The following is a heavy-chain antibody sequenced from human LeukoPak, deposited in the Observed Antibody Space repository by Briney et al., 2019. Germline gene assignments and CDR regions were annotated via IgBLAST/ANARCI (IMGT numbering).Heavy chain of an antibody. CDR2: ISSSGSTI. CDR1: GFTFSSYA. V-gene: IGHV3-48*03. CDR3: AELGITMIGGV. J-gene: IGHJ6*04. Sequence: PGGSLRLSCAASGFTFSSYAMHWVRQAPGKGLEWVSYISSSGSTIYYADSVKGRFTISRDNAKNSLYLQMKSLRAEDTAVYYCAELGITMIGGVWGKGTTVTISS. D-gene: IGHD3-10*02.